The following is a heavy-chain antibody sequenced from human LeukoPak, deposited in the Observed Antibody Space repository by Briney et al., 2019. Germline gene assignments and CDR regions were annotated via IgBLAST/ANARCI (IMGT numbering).Heavy chain of an antibody. CDR2: IRHDGSNK. Sequence: GGSLRLSCPASGFTFSSYGMHWVRQAPGKGLEWVAFIRHDGSNKYYADSVKGRFTISRDDSKNTLYLQMNSLRAEDTAVYYCAKGYCSSTTCSVDYWGQGTLVTVSS. CDR3: AKGYCSSTTCSVDY. V-gene: IGHV3-30*02. J-gene: IGHJ4*02. D-gene: IGHD2-2*01. CDR1: GFTFSSYG.